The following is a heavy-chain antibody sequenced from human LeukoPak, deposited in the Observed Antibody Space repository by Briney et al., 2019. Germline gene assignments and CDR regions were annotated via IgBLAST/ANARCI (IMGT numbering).Heavy chain of an antibody. Sequence: VASVKVSCKASGFTFTTSVKQWVRQAGGQRLEGIGWIVVGSGNTNYAQKFQERVTITRDMSTSTAYMELSSLRSEDTAVYYCAADWGASGGALWGQGTLVTVSS. D-gene: IGHD3-16*01. V-gene: IGHV1-58*02. CDR3: AADWGASGGAL. J-gene: IGHJ4*02. CDR1: GFTFTTSV. CDR2: IVVGSGNT.